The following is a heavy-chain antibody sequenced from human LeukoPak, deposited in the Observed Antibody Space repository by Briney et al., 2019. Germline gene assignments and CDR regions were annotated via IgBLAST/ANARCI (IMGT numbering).Heavy chain of an antibody. CDR2: IYNTGST. CDR1: GGSISSYY. CDR3: ARTSSSGLVGGYYFDY. V-gene: IGHV4-4*07. D-gene: IGHD6-19*01. J-gene: IGHJ4*02. Sequence: PSETLSLTCTVSGGSISSYYWSWIRQPAGKGLEWIGRIYNTGSTNYNPSLKSRVTMSVDKSKNQFSLKLTSVTAADTAVYYCARTSSSGLVGGYYFDYWGQGTLVTVSS.